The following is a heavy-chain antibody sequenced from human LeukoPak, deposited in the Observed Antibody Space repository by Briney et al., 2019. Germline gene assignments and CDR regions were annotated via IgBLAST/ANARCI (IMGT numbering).Heavy chain of an antibody. Sequence: PSETLSLTCTVSGGSISSSSYYWGWIRQPPGKGLEWIGSIYYSGSTYYNPSLKSRVTISVDTSKNQFSLKLSSVTAADTAVYYCARHSPYCSGGSCYSDAFDIRGQGTMVTVSS. CDR3: ARHSPYCSGGSCYSDAFDI. CDR2: IYYSGST. CDR1: GGSISSSSYY. V-gene: IGHV4-39*01. D-gene: IGHD2-15*01. J-gene: IGHJ3*02.